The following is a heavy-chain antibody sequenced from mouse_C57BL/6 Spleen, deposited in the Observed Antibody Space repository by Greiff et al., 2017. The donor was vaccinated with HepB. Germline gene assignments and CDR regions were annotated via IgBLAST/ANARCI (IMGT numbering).Heavy chain of an antibody. J-gene: IGHJ2*01. Sequence: QVHVKQSGAELARPGASVKLSCKASGYTFTSYGISWVKQRTGQGLEWIGEIYPRSGNTYYNEKFKGKATLTADKSSSTAYMELRSLTSEDSAVYFCARSGWDGYYFDYWGQGTTLTVSS. V-gene: IGHV1-81*01. CDR1: GYTFTSYG. CDR2: IYPRSGNT. D-gene: IGHD3-1*01. CDR3: ARSGWDGYYFDY.